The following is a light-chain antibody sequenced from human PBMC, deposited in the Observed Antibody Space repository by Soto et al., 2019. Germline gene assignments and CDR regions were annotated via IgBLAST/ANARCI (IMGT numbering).Light chain of an antibody. CDR2: EAS. J-gene: IGKJ1*01. Sequence: DMQLTQSPSSLSASVGDGVTITCRASQSINTWLAWYQQKPGKAPNLLIYEASSLESGVPSRFSGSGSGTEFTLTISSLQTGDFATYYCQQYNTYSRTFGQGTKVDIK. CDR1: QSINTW. CDR3: QQYNTYSRT. V-gene: IGKV1-5*01.